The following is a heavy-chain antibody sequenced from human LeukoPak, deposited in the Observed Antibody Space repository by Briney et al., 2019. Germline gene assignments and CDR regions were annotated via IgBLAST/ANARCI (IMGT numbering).Heavy chain of an antibody. CDR2: IIPILGIA. J-gene: IGHJ4*02. CDR1: GGTFSSYA. Sequence: SVKVSCKASGGTFSSYAISWVRQAPGQGLEWMGRIIPILGIANYAQKFQGRVTITADKSTSTAYMELSSLRSGDTAVYYCARVYGDGYNYPDYWGQGTLVTVSS. V-gene: IGHV1-69*04. CDR3: ARVYGDGYNYPDY. D-gene: IGHD5-24*01.